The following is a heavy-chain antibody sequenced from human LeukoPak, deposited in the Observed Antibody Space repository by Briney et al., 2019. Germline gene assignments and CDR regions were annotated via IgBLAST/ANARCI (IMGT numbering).Heavy chain of an antibody. V-gene: IGHV1-2*02. Sequence: GASVKVSCKASGYTFTGYYMHWVRQAPGQGLEWMGWINPNSGGTNYAQKFQGRVTMTRNTSISTAYMELSSLRSEDTAVYYCARSAIWAYYDSSGYVSSQIGNWFDPWGQGTLVTVSS. CDR2: INPNSGGT. D-gene: IGHD3-22*01. CDR3: ARSAIWAYYDSSGYVSSQIGNWFDP. CDR1: GYTFTGYY. J-gene: IGHJ5*02.